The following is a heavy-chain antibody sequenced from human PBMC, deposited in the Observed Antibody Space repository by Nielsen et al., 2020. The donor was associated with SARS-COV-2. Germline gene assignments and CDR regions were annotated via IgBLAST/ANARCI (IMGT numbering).Heavy chain of an antibody. CDR3: TVEYYYGSGSYLRGDYYYGMDV. V-gene: IGHV3-15*01. D-gene: IGHD3-10*01. J-gene: IGHJ6*01. CDR1: GFTFSNAW. CDR2: IKSKTDGGTT. Sequence: GESLKISCAASGFTFSNAWMSWVRQAPGKGLEWVGRIKSKTDGGTTDYAAPVKGRFTISRDDSKNTLYLQMNSLKTEDTAVYYCTVEYYYGSGSYLRGDYYYGMDVWGQGTTVTVSS.